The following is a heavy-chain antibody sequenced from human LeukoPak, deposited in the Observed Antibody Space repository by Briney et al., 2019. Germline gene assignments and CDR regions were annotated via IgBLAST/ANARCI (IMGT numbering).Heavy chain of an antibody. V-gene: IGHV4-34*01. CDR3: ARVAVYGGNRGEFDY. CDR1: GGSFSGYY. Sequence: PETLSLTCAVYGGSFSGYYWSWVRQPPGKGLEWMGETNHSVSTTYNPSLKSRVPISLATSKNQFSLKLSSVAAADTAVYYCARVAVYGGNRGEFDYWGQGTLVTVSS. J-gene: IGHJ4*02. CDR2: TNHSVST. D-gene: IGHD4-23*01.